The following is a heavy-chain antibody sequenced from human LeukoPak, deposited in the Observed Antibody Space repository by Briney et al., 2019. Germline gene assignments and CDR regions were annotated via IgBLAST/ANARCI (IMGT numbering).Heavy chain of an antibody. CDR2: ISGSGGST. CDR1: GFTFSSFA. V-gene: IGHV3-23*01. CDR3: AKEGSSWYYFDY. J-gene: IGHJ4*02. Sequence: PGGSLRLSCAASGFTFSSFAMSWVRQAPGKGLEWVSAISGSGGSTYYADSVKGRFTISRDNSKNTLYLQMNSLKADDTAIYYCAKEGSSWYYFDYWGQGTLDTVSS. D-gene: IGHD6-13*01.